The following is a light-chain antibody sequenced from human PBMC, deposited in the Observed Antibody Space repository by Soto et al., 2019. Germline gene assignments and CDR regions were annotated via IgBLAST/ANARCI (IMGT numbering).Light chain of an antibody. J-gene: IGKJ1*01. CDR3: QQYNNRWT. V-gene: IGKV3-15*01. Sequence: EIEMTQSPATLSVSPGERATLSCRASRSVSSNLAWYQQKPGQAPRLLIYGASTRATGIPARFSGSGSGTEFTLTISSLQSEDFAVYYCQQYNNRWTFGQGTKVEIK. CDR2: GAS. CDR1: RSVSSN.